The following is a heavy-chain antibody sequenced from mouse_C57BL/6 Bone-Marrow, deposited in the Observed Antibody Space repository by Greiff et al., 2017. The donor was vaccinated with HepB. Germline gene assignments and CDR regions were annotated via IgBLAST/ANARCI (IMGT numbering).Heavy chain of an antibody. J-gene: IGHJ2*01. CDR2: IDPEDGDT. CDR3: TTGDYGNYGGGFDY. Sequence: EVQLQQSVAELVRPGASVKLSCTASGFNIKNTYMHWVKQRPEQGLEWIGRIDPEDGDTEYAPKFQGKATMTADTSSNTAYLQLSSLTSEDTAVYYCTTGDYGNYGGGFDYWGQGTTLTVSS. V-gene: IGHV14-1*01. D-gene: IGHD2-1*01. CDR1: GFNIKNTY.